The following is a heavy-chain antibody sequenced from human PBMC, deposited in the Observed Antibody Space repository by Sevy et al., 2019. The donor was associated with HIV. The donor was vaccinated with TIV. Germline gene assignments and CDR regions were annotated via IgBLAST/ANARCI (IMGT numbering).Heavy chain of an antibody. Sequence: ASVKVSCKASGYTFTGYYMHWVRQAPGQGLEWMGWINPNSGGTNYAQKFQGRVTMTRDTSISTAYMELGRLRSDDTAVYYCARAVGAAALGYYYYGMDVWGQGTTVTVSS. D-gene: IGHD2-2*01. CDR2: INPNSGGT. J-gene: IGHJ6*02. CDR1: GYTFTGYY. CDR3: ARAVGAAALGYYYYGMDV. V-gene: IGHV1-2*02.